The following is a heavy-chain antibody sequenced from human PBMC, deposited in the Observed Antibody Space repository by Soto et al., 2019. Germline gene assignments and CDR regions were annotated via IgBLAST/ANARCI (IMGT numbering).Heavy chain of an antibody. Sequence: SETLSLTCTVSGAALSGGGYFYTWVRQPPGKGLEWLGYIYYSGGTNYNPSLKSRVTISLDKSKSQFSLRLISVTAADTAVYYCTREQSDDNYFDHWGQGTLVTVSS. CDR2: IYYSGGT. CDR3: TREQSDDNYFDH. D-gene: IGHD6-19*01. J-gene: IGHJ5*02. V-gene: IGHV4-61*08. CDR1: GAALSGGGYF.